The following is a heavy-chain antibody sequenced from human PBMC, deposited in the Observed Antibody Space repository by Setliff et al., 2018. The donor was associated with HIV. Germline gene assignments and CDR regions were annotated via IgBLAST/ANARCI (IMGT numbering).Heavy chain of an antibody. Sequence: PGGSLRLSCAASGFTFRNYSMSWVRQTPGKGLEWVSSISASATYIYYADSVKGRFTISRDNAENSLYLQMNSLRAEDTAVYYCARDNGRYFDRGWFDPWGQGALVTVSS. CDR3: ARDNGRYFDRGWFDP. CDR2: ISASATYI. J-gene: IGHJ5*02. V-gene: IGHV3-21*01. D-gene: IGHD3-9*01. CDR1: GFTFRNYS.